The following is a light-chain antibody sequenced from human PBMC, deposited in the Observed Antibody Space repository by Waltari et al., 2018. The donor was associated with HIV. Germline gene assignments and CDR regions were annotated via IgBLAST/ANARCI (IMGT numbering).Light chain of an antibody. CDR3: LQDYDFPYT. V-gene: IGKV1-6*01. CDR2: AAS. Sequence: AIQMTQSPSSLSASVGDRVTITCRASQGIRNDLGWYQHKPGRAPKVLIYAASNLQSGVPSRFSGSGFGTDFTLTISSLQPEDFATYFCLQDYDFPYTFGQGTKLEIK. CDR1: QGIRND. J-gene: IGKJ2*01.